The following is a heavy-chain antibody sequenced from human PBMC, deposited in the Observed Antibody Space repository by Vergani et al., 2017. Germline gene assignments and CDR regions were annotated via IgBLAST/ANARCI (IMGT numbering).Heavy chain of an antibody. V-gene: IGHV3-33*05. CDR3: TRDVADTHSXIWPLNYHYFMDV. J-gene: IGHJ6*03. CDR2: ISYNGGNQ. CDR1: GFKFSNFG. Sequence: VQLLESGGNLVQPGRSLRLSCAAAGFKFSNFGMHWVRQVPGKGLEWVAFISYNGGNQYYADSVQGRFTISRDNTKNILYLQMSSLRVEDTALYYCTRDVADTHSXIWPLNYHYFMDVWGEGTTVTVSS. D-gene: IGHD6-13*01.